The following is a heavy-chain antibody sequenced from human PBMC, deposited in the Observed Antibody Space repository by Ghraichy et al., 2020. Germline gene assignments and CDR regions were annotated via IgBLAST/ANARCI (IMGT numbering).Heavy chain of an antibody. V-gene: IGHV3-33*01. D-gene: IGHD1-26*01. CDR1: GFTFSSYG. CDR2: IWYDGSNK. Sequence: GSLRLSCAASGFTFSSYGMHWVRQAPGKGLEWVAVIWYDGSNKYYADSVKGRFTISRDNSKNTLYLQMNSLRAEDTAVYYCARGGRMSDYFDYWGQGTLVTVSS. J-gene: IGHJ4*02. CDR3: ARGGRMSDYFDY.